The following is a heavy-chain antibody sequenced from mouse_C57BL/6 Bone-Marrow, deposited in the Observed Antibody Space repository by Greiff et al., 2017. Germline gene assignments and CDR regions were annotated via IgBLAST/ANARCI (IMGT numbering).Heavy chain of an antibody. CDR2: ISSGGSYT. Sequence: EVQLQESGGDLVKPGGSLKLSCAASGFTFSSYGMSWVRQTPDKRLEWVATISSGGSYTYYPDSVKGRFTISRVNAKNTLYLQMSSLKSEDTAMYYCARAYYYGSWFAYWGQGTLVTVSA. CDR3: ARAYYYGSWFAY. CDR1: GFTFSSYG. J-gene: IGHJ3*01. V-gene: IGHV5-6*01. D-gene: IGHD1-1*01.